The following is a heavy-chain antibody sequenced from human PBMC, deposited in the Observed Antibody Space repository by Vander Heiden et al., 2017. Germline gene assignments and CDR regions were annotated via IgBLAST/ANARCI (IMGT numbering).Heavy chain of an antibody. Sequence: GQPGRSLRLSCAASGFTFDDYAMHWVRQAPGEGLEWVSGITWNSDRIGYADSVKGRFTISRDSSKNSLYLQMNSLRPEDTALYYCAKGYYYDSSGHIDYWGQGTLVTVSS. J-gene: IGHJ4*02. D-gene: IGHD3-22*01. CDR1: GFTFDDYA. CDR2: ITWNSDRI. CDR3: AKGYYYDSSGHIDY. V-gene: IGHV3-9*01.